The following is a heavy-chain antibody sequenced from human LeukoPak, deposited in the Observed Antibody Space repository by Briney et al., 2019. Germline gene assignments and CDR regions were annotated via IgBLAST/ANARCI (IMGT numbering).Heavy chain of an antibody. CDR1: GFTFSSYG. J-gene: IGHJ4*02. Sequence: PGGSLRLSCAASGFTFSSYGMHWVRQAPGKGLEWVAVISYDGSNKYYADSVKGRFTIPRDNSKNTLYLQMNSLRAEDTAVYYCANLLRWEPYWGQGTLVTVSS. CDR2: ISYDGSNK. V-gene: IGHV3-30*18. D-gene: IGHD4-23*01. CDR3: ANLLRWEPY.